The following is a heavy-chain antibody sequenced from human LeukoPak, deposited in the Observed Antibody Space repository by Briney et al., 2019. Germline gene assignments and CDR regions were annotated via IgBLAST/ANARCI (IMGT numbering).Heavy chain of an antibody. D-gene: IGHD2-2*01. CDR3: ARDLKGIVVVPAAMGHWFDP. Sequence: ASVKVSCKASGYTFTGYYMHWVRQAHGQGLEWMGWINPNSGGTNYAQKFQGRVTMTRDTSISTAYMELSRLRSDDTAVYYCARDLKGIVVVPAAMGHWFDPWGQGTLVTVSS. CDR1: GYTFTGYY. CDR2: INPNSGGT. J-gene: IGHJ5*02. V-gene: IGHV1-2*02.